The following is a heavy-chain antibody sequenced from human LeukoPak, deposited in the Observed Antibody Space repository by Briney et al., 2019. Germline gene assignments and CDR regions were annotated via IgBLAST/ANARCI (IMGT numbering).Heavy chain of an antibody. CDR2: ISSSSSYI. J-gene: IGHJ1*01. CDR1: GFTFSSYS. V-gene: IGHV3-21*01. CDR3: ARQGLRLGELSSQYFQH. Sequence: GRPLRLSCAASGFTFSSYSMNSVRQAPGKGLEWVSSISSSSSYIYYADSVKGRFTISRDNANISLYLQMNSLRAEDTAVYYCARQGLRLGELSSQYFQHWGQGTLVTVSS. D-gene: IGHD3-16*02.